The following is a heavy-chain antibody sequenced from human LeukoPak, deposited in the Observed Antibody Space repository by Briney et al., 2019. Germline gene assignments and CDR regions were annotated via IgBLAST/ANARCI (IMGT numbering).Heavy chain of an antibody. D-gene: IGHD6-19*01. CDR3: AREEVAVALDY. Sequence: PSETLSLTCTVSGGSISSYYWSWIRQPPGKGLEWIGYIYYSGSTNYNPSLKSRVTISVDTSKNQFSLKLSSVTAADTAVYYCAREEVAVALDYWGQGTLVTVSS. J-gene: IGHJ4*02. CDR2: IYYSGST. V-gene: IGHV4-59*12. CDR1: GGSISSYY.